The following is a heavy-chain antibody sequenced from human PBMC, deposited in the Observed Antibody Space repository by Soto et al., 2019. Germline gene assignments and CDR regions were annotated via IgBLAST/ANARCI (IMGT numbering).Heavy chain of an antibody. CDR3: ARRYGDCFDY. D-gene: IGHD4-17*01. V-gene: IGHV4-59*08. CDR2: IYYSGST. J-gene: IGHJ4*02. CDR1: GGSISSYY. Sequence: QVQLQESGPGLVKPSETLSLTCTVSGGSISSYYWSWIRQPPGKGLEWIGYIYYSGSTNYNPSLMSRVIISVDTSKNQFSLRLSSVTAADTAVYYCARRYGDCFDYWGQGTLVTVSS.